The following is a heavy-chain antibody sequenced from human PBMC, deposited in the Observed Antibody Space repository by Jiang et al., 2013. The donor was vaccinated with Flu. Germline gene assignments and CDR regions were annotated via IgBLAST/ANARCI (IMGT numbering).Heavy chain of an antibody. D-gene: IGHD5-24*01. CDR2: IYYSGST. J-gene: IGHJ5*02. CDR1: GGSISSSSYY. V-gene: IGHV4-39*07. CDR3: ARREIHRFDP. Sequence: TLSLTCTVSGGSISSSSYYWGWIRQPPGKGLEWIGSIYYSGSTYYNPSLKSRVTISVDTSKNQFSLKLSSVTAADTAVYYCARREIHRFDPWGQGTLVTVSS.